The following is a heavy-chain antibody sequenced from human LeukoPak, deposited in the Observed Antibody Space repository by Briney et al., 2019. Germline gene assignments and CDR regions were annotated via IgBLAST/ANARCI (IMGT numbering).Heavy chain of an antibody. J-gene: IGHJ3*02. Sequence: ASVKVSCKASGYTFTSYAMDWVRQAPGQSLGWLGWINAGSGITKYSQKLQGRVTITSATSASTAYMELSSLRSEGTAVYYCAIDYRDYVDAFDIWSQGTMVTVSS. CDR1: GYTFTSYA. CDR3: AIDYRDYVDAFDI. V-gene: IGHV1-3*01. D-gene: IGHD4-17*01. CDR2: INAGSGIT.